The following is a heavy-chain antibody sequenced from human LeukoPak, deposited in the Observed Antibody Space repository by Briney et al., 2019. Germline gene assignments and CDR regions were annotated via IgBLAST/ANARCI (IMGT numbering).Heavy chain of an antibody. J-gene: IGHJ4*02. CDR2: INPSGAST. D-gene: IGHD6-13*01. Sequence: GASVKVSCKASGYTFTNYYMHWVRQAPGQGLEWMGIINPSGASTGYAQKFQGRVTMTWDTSTSTVYMELSSLRSEDTAVYYCARFSSSWYSSFDYWGQGTLVTVSS. V-gene: IGHV1-46*01. CDR3: ARFSSSWYSSFDY. CDR1: GYTFTNYY.